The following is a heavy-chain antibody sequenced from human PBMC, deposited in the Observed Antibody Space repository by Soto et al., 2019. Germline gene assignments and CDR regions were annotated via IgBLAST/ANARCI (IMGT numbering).Heavy chain of an antibody. J-gene: IGHJ3*02. Sequence: QVQLVQSGADVKKPGASVKVSCKASGYNFTSYGISWVRQAPGQGLEWMGWISPHNDRTKYARRFQDRVTMTTETPTSTVYMELGSLRSDDTAVYYCARDLYYSSGRYFDHDAFDIGGQATVVTVSS. D-gene: IGHD6-19*01. CDR2: ISPHNDRT. CDR1: GYNFTSYG. CDR3: ARDLYYSSGRYFDHDAFDI. V-gene: IGHV1-18*01.